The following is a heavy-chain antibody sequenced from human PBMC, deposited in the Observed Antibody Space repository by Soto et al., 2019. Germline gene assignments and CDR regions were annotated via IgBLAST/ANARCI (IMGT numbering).Heavy chain of an antibody. V-gene: IGHV4-30-4*01. CDR1: GGSISSGDYY. Sequence: TLSLTCTVSGGSISSGDYYWSWIRQPPGKGLEWIGYIYYSGSTYYNPSLKSRVTISVDTSKNQFSLKLSSVTAADTAVYYCARTVTTEYCSGGSCPTLDYWGQGTLVTVS. CDR3: ARTVTTEYCSGGSCPTLDY. CDR2: IYYSGST. J-gene: IGHJ4*02. D-gene: IGHD2-15*01.